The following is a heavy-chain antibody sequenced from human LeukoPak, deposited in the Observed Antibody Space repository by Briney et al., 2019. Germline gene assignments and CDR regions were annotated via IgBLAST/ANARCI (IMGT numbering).Heavy chain of an antibody. CDR2: IYHSGPT. J-gene: IGHJ4*02. CDR3: ARDVDRFDY. D-gene: IGHD2-21*01. Sequence: KPPETLSLTCSVSSFSISSGHYWGWIRQPPGKGLEWIGSIYHSGPTYYNPSLKSRVTISVDTSKNHFSLTLTSVTAADTAVYYCARDVDRFDYWGQGTLVTVSS. CDR1: SFSISSGHY. V-gene: IGHV4-38-2*02.